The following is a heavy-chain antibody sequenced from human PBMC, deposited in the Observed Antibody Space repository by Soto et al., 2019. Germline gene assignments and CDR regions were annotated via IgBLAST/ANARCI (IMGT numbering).Heavy chain of an antibody. J-gene: IGHJ5*02. Sequence: EVQLVESGEGLVKPGESLRLYCAASGFTFSTAWMTWVRQAPGRGLEWVARIKTTSDGGTIHYAAPVKGRFTISRDDSKDTLFLQMNSLKIEDTVLYYCIRDPYGSTWGQGTLVTVSS. CDR1: GFTFSTAW. CDR3: IRDPYGST. CDR2: IKTTSDGGTI. V-gene: IGHV3-15*01. D-gene: IGHD3-10*01.